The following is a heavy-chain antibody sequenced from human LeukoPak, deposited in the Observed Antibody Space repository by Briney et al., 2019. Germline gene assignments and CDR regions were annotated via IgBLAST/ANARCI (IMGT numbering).Heavy chain of an antibody. Sequence: AESLRLSCAASGFTFSNYAMHWVRQAPGKGLEWVAVISYDGSNEYYADSVTGRFTISRDNSTHTLYLQMTSVRAEDTAVYYCAIRPRGYSYGRLDYWGQGTLVTVSS. J-gene: IGHJ4*02. CDR2: ISYDGSNE. CDR3: AIRPRGYSYGRLDY. V-gene: IGHV3-30*04. D-gene: IGHD5-18*01. CDR1: GFTFSNYA.